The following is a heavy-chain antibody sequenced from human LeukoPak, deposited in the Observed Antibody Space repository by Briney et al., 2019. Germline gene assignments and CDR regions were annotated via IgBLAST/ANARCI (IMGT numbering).Heavy chain of an antibody. Sequence: SAIIVIVSTTYSPASVKGGFTISRDNTKKRLYVQMNRLRAEDRDVYYCAKVLRFTYSFDYWGQGTLVTVSS. V-gene: IGHV3-23*01. CDR2: IIVIVSTT. CDR3: AKVLRFTYSFDY. D-gene: IGHD3-16*01. J-gene: IGHJ4*02.